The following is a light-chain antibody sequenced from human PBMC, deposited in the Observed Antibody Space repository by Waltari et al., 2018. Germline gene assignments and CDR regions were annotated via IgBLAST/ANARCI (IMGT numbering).Light chain of an antibody. CDR3: QEYDTEYYT. CDR2: KAS. Sequence: QMTQSPSTLSASVGDRVTITCRASQSISGWLAWYQQKPGKAPQPLIYKASSLESGVPSRFSGSGSGTAFTLTISNLQPDDSATYYCQEYDTEYYTFGQGTKLEIE. CDR1: QSISGW. J-gene: IGKJ2*01. V-gene: IGKV1-5*03.